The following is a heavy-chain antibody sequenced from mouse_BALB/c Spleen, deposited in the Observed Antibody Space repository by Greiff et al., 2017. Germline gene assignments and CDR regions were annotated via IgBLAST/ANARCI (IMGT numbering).Heavy chain of an antibody. CDR2: ISSGGSYT. CDR3: ARGNYYRYEDAMDY. CDR1: GFTFSSYA. D-gene: IGHD2-14*01. J-gene: IGHJ4*01. V-gene: IGHV5-9-1*01. Sequence: EVMLVESGGGLVKPGGSLKLSCAASGFTFSSYAMSWVRQTPEKRLEWVATISSGGSYTYYPDSVKGRFTISIDNAKTTLYLQMSSLRSEDAAMYYCARGNYYRYEDAMDYWGQGTSVTVSS.